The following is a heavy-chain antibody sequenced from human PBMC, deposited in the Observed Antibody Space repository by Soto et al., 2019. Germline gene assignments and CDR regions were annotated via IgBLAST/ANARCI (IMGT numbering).Heavy chain of an antibody. CDR1: GYSFISFR. D-gene: IGHD5-18*01. V-gene: IGHV5-51*01. CDR2: INPRDPDT. CDR3: ARQIRGNNYGYDY. J-gene: IGHJ4*02. Sequence: PGESLKISCKGFGYSFISFRIGWVRQMAGKGLEWMGIINPRDPDTKYSPSFQGQVTISADRSITTAYLKWSSLTASDTAMYYCARQIRGNNYGYDYWGQGTLVTVSS.